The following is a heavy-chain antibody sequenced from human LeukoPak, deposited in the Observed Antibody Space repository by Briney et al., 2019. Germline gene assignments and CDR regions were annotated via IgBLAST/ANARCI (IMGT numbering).Heavy chain of an antibody. CDR3: AKDGGSIAVAGNPFDY. D-gene: IGHD6-19*01. Sequence: GRSLRLSCAASGFTFDDYAVHWVRQAPGKGLEWVSGISWNSGSIGYADSVKGRFTISRDNAKNSLYLQMSSLRAEAMALYYCAKDGGSIAVAGNPFDYWGQGTLVTVSS. CDR1: GFTFDDYA. V-gene: IGHV3-9*03. J-gene: IGHJ4*02. CDR2: ISWNSGSI.